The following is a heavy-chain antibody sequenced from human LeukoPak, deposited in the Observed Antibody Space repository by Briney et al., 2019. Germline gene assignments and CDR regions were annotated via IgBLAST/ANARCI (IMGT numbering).Heavy chain of an antibody. V-gene: IGHV3-33*01. Sequence: PGGSLRLSCAASGFNFNTYAMHWVRQAPGKGLEWVAVMTNDGSDIYYADSVQGRFTVSRDNSKNTVYLQVNSLRDEDTAVYYCARDLEAANTYYFDYWGQGTMVTVSS. D-gene: IGHD6-13*01. CDR2: MTNDGSDI. CDR1: GFNFNTYA. J-gene: IGHJ4*02. CDR3: ARDLEAANTYYFDY.